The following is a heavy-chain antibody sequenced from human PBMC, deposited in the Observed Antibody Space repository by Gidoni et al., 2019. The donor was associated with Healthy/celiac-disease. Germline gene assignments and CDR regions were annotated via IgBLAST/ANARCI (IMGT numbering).Heavy chain of an antibody. J-gene: IGHJ4*02. V-gene: IGHV3-66*01. CDR3: ARGRGVRRELREFDY. Sequence: EVQLVESGGGLVQPGGSLRLSCAASGFTVSSNYMSWVRQAPGKGLEWVSVIYSGGSTYYADSVKGRFTISRDNSKNTLYLQMNSLRAEDTAVYYCARGRGVRRELREFDYWGQGTLVTVSS. CDR2: IYSGGST. CDR1: GFTVSSNY. D-gene: IGHD3-10*01.